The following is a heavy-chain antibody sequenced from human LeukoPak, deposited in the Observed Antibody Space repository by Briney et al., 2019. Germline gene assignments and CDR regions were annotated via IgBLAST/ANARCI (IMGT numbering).Heavy chain of an antibody. D-gene: IGHD6-13*01. CDR3: ARDKAAAGYYYYGMDV. CDR2: IYSGGST. V-gene: IGHV3-53*05. J-gene: IGHJ6*02. CDR1: GFTVSSNY. Sequence: GGSLRLSCAASGFTVSSNYMSWVRQAPGKGLEWVSVIYSGGSTYYADSVKGRFTISRDNSKNTLYLQMNSLRAEDTAVYYCARDKAAAGYYYYGMDVWGQGTTVTVSS.